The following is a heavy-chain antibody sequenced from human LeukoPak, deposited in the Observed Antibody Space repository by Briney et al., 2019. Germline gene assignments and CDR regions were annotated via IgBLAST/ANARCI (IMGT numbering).Heavy chain of an antibody. D-gene: IGHD4-17*01. J-gene: IGHJ4*02. CDR1: GFTFIHAW. Sequence: GGSLRLSCAASGFTFIHAWMSWVRQAPGKGLEWVGRVKTRTEGGTIDYAAPVKGKFTISRDDSRNTLYLQMNSLKTEDTAVYYCIADRPDSGAYAFDYWGQGALVTVSS. CDR2: VKTRTEGGTI. V-gene: IGHV3-15*01. CDR3: IADRPDSGAYAFDY.